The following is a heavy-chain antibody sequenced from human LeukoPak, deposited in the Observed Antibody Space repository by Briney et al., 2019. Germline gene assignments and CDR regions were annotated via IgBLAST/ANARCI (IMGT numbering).Heavy chain of an antibody. CDR2: IYSGGST. V-gene: IGHV3-53*01. CDR3: AKDMGDCGGDCYLFDY. J-gene: IGHJ4*02. D-gene: IGHD2-21*02. CDR1: GFTVSSNY. Sequence: GGSLRLSCAASGFTVSSNYMSWVRQAPGKGLEWVSVIYSGGSTYYADSVKGRFTISRDNAKNTLYLQMNSLRAEDTAVYYCAKDMGDCGGDCYLFDYWGQGTLVTVSS.